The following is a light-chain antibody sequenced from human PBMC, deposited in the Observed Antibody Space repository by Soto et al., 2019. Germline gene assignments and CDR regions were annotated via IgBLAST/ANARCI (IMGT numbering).Light chain of an antibody. J-gene: IGKJ5*01. CDR1: QSIGGY. CDR2: TAS. V-gene: IGKV1-39*01. CDR3: QQSSNTPRS. Sequence: DIPMTQSPSSLSASVGDRVTITCRASQSIGGYLNWYQQKPGKAPKLLIYTASTLQSGVPSRFTGSGSGTDYTLTISSLQPEDFASYYCQQSSNTPRSFGQGHDWRL.